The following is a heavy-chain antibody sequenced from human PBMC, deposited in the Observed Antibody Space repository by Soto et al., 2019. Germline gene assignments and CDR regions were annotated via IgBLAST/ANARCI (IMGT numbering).Heavy chain of an antibody. CDR3: ARGARWSSYYMDV. D-gene: IGHD2-8*01. CDR1: GFTFSSYG. J-gene: IGHJ6*03. V-gene: IGHV3-33*01. CDR2: IWYDGSNK. Sequence: QVQLVESGGGVVQPGRSLRLSCAASGFTFSSYGMHWVRQAPGKGLEWVAVIWYDGSNKYYADSVKGRFSISRDNAKNTLYLQMNSLRAEDTAVYYCARGARWSSYYMDVWGNGTTVTVSS.